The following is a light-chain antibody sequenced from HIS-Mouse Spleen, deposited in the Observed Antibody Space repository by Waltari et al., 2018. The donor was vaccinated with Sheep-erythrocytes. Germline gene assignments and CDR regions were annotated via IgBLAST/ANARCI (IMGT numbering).Light chain of an antibody. J-gene: IGKJ1*01. CDR2: DAS. Sequence: AIQLTQSPSSLSASVGDRVTITCRAIQGISSALAWYQQKPGKATKLLIYDASSLESGVPSRFSGSGSGTDFTLTISSLQPEDFATYYCQQFNNYPRTFGQGTKVEIK. CDR1: QGISSA. CDR3: QQFNNYPRT. V-gene: IGKV1D-13*01.